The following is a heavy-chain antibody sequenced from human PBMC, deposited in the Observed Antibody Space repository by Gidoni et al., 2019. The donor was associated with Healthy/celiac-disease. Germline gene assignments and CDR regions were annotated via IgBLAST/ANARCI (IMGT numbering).Heavy chain of an antibody. J-gene: IGHJ6*02. V-gene: IGHV1-69*01. CDR2: IIPIFGTA. CDR1: GGTFSRYA. CDR3: ARWSKLERDYYYYGMDV. Sequence: QVQLVQSGAEVKKPGSSVKVSCKASGGTFSRYAISWVRQAPGQGLEWMGGIIPIFGTANYAQKFQGRVTITADESTSTAYMELSSLRSEDTAVYYCARWSKLERDYYYYGMDVWGQGTTVTVSS. D-gene: IGHD1-1*01.